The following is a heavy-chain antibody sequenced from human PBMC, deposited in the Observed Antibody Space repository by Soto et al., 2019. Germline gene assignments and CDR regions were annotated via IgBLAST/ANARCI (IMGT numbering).Heavy chain of an antibody. V-gene: IGHV4-4*02. Sequence: QVQLQESGPGLVKPSGTLSLTCAVSSGSISSSNWWSWVRQPPGKGLEWIGEIYHSGSTNYNPSLKSRVTISVDKSKNQFSLKLSSVTAADTAVYYCAKTIYDQWLNYYYYYMDVWGKGTTVTVSS. CDR1: SGSISSSNW. CDR2: IYHSGST. J-gene: IGHJ6*03. CDR3: AKTIYDQWLNYYYYYMDV. D-gene: IGHD6-19*01.